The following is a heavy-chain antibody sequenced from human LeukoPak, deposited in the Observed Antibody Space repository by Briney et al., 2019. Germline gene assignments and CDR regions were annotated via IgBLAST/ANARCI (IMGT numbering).Heavy chain of an antibody. CDR1: GFTFSSYG. J-gene: IGHJ3*02. CDR2: IWYDGSNK. Sequence: PGRSLRLPCAASGFTFSSYGMHWVRQAPGKGLEWVAVIWYDGSNKYYADSVKGRFTISRDNAKNSLYLQMNSLRAEDTAVYYCARESRGPWDAFDIWGQGTMVTVSS. D-gene: IGHD3-16*01. CDR3: ARESRGPWDAFDI. V-gene: IGHV3-33*01.